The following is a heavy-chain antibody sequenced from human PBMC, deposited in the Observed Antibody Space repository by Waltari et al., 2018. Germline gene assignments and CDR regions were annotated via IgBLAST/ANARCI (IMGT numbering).Heavy chain of an antibody. D-gene: IGHD5-18*01. Sequence: QLQLQESGPGRVKPSETLSLTCTVSGGSIRSTTYYWGWVRQSPGKGLDWRVSIYYGGSTQYNTSLSSRVTISVDTSKNQFSLKMRSLAAADKAVFYCARQDSNGYGGFDYWGQGTLVTVSS. CDR2: IYYGGST. V-gene: IGHV4-39*01. J-gene: IGHJ4*02. CDR1: GGSIRSTTYY. CDR3: ARQDSNGYGGFDY.